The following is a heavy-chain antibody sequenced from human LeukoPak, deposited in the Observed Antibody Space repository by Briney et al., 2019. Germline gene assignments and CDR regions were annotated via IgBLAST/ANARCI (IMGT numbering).Heavy chain of an antibody. D-gene: IGHD3-22*01. CDR1: GYTFTCYY. J-gene: IGHJ3*02. Sequence: ASVKLSRKASGYTFTCYYLHWVRQPPAQGREWMGIINPSGGSTSNAQKFQGRVTMTRDMSTSTVYMELSSLRSAETAVYNTARGVIVVVTGASDISGQGTMVTASS. V-gene: IGHV1-46*01. CDR3: ARGVIVVVTGASDI. CDR2: INPSGGST.